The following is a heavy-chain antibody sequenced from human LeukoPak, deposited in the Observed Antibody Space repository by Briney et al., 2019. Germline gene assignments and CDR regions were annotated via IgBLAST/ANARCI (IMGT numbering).Heavy chain of an antibody. Sequence: SETLSLTCTVSGGSISSFYWNWIRQSPGKGLEWIGYIHYSGSTNYNPSLKSRVTLSLDAFNNEVSLKLSSVTAADTAVYYCAREGRGGNSYGDYYYYGIGVWGQGTTVSVSS. CDR1: GGSISSFY. D-gene: IGHD5-18*01. CDR3: AREGRGGNSYGDYYYYGIGV. J-gene: IGHJ6*02. CDR2: IHYSGST. V-gene: IGHV4-59*01.